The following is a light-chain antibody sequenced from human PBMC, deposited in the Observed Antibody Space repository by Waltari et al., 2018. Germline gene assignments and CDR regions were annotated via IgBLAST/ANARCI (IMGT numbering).Light chain of an antibody. J-gene: IGKJ3*01. CDR2: ETS. Sequence: EIVLTQPPGTLPLSPGERATLSCRASQTLSSTYLAWYQQKPGQAPRLLIYETSTRATGIPDRFSGSGSGTDFTLTISRLEPEDLAVYYCHQYGNSAPFTFGPGTKVDIK. V-gene: IGKV3-20*01. CDR3: HQYGNSAPFT. CDR1: QTLSSTY.